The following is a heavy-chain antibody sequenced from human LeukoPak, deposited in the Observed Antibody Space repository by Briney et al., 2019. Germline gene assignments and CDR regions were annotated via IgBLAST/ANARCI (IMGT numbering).Heavy chain of an antibody. D-gene: IGHD6-13*01. CDR1: GGSIGTWY. J-gene: IGHJ4*02. Sequence: SETLSLTCAVSGGSIGTWYWRWIRQPPGKGLKWIGYIYYSGSTKYNPSLRSRVTISADTSKNQFSLKLSSVTAADTAVYYCARHLRGEQQLSGFDYWGQGTPVTVSS. V-gene: IGHV4-59*08. CDR3: ARHLRGEQQLSGFDY. CDR2: IYYSGST.